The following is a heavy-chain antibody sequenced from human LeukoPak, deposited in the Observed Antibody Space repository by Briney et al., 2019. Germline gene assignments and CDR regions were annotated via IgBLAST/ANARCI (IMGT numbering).Heavy chain of an antibody. CDR1: GFTLSNYW. D-gene: IGHD4-17*01. CDR3: AYSDHFDT. CDR2: GDGDGSHS. Sequence: PGGSLRLSCAASGFTLSNYWMHWVRQAPGKGLVWVSRGDGDGSHSTYADSVKGQFTISRDNAKNTLYLQMNRLTGEDTAVYYCAYSDHFDTWGQGTLVTVSS. J-gene: IGHJ4*02. V-gene: IGHV3-74*03.